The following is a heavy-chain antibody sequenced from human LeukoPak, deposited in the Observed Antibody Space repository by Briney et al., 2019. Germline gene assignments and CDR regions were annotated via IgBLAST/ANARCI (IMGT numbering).Heavy chain of an antibody. CDR1: GGSISSGGYY. V-gene: IGHV4-31*03. J-gene: IGHJ3*02. D-gene: IGHD2-2*01. Sequence: SETLSLTCTVSGGSISSGGYYWSWIRQHPGKGLEWIGYIYYSGSTYHNPSLKSRVTISVDTSKNQFSLKLSSVTPADTAVYYCARDKGRTPTAFDIWGQGTMVTVSS. CDR3: ARDKGRTPTAFDI. CDR2: IYYSGST.